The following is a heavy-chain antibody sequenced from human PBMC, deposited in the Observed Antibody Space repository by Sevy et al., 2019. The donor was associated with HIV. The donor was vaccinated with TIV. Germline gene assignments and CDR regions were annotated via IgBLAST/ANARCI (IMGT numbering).Heavy chain of an antibody. CDR3: AKGSAASRPYYFDS. CDR1: GFSFSNYA. Sequence: GGSLRLSCAASGFSFSNYAMGWVRQTPGKGLEWFSAITDGGGDTYHADSVKGRFTISRDNSKNVLFLQMNSLRADDTALYYCAKGSAASRPYYFDSWGQGTLVTVSS. CDR2: ITDGGGDT. D-gene: IGHD2-2*01. J-gene: IGHJ4*02. V-gene: IGHV3-23*01.